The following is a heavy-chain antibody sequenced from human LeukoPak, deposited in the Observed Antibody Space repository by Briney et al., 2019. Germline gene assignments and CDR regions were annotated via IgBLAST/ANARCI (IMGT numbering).Heavy chain of an antibody. Sequence: PGGSLRLSCAASGFTFSDYYMSWIRQAPGKGLEWVSYISSSGSTIYYADSVKGRSTISRDNAKNSLYLQMNSLRAEDTAVYYCARWQQLVRYFDYWGQGTLVTVSS. CDR3: ARWQQLVRYFDY. J-gene: IGHJ4*02. V-gene: IGHV3-11*04. D-gene: IGHD6-13*01. CDR1: GFTFSDYY. CDR2: ISSSGSTI.